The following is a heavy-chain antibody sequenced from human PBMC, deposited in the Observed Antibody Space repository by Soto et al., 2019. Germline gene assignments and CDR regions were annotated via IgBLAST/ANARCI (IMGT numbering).Heavy chain of an antibody. CDR2: IWCGGRNT. Sequence: GGSLRLSCAASGFTFSSYGMHWVRQAPGKGLEWVAAIWCGGRNTYYADSVKGRFTISRDNSKNTLYLQRTSHNADDTSVYYCARALAGNLPWSYRDGFDIWGQGTRVTVAS. J-gene: IGHJ3*02. CDR3: ARALAGNLPWSYRDGFDI. CDR1: GFTFSSYG. V-gene: IGHV3-33*01. D-gene: IGHD6-19*01.